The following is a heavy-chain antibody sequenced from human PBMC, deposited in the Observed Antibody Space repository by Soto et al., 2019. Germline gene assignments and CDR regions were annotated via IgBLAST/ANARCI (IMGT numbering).Heavy chain of an antibody. CDR2: ISVFNGDT. CDR3: ATKEEHKDDQPSYYGMDG. CDR1: GYTSSSYG. J-gene: IGHJ6*02. Sequence: ASVKVSCPAIGYTSSSYGINWLRQAPGQGLEWMGWISVFNGDTKYAQKFQGRVAITKDPGTSTAHMELRSLRSDDAAVYVCATKEEHKDDQPSYYGMDGWGQGTMVTVSS. D-gene: IGHD1-26*01. V-gene: IGHV1-18*01.